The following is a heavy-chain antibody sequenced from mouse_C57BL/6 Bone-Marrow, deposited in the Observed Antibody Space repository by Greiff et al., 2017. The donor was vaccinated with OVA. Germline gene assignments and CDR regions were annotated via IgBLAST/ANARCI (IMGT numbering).Heavy chain of an antibody. V-gene: IGHV1-81*01. J-gene: IGHJ4*01. Sequence: QVHLQQSGAELARPGASVKLSCKASGYTFTSYGISWVKQRTGQGLEWIGEIYPRSGNTYYNEKFKGKATLTADKSSSTAYMELRSLTSEDSAVYFCARWEGDYYAMDYWGQGTSVTVSS. CDR2: IYPRSGNT. CDR3: ARWEGDYYAMDY. CDR1: GYTFTSYG. D-gene: IGHD4-1*01.